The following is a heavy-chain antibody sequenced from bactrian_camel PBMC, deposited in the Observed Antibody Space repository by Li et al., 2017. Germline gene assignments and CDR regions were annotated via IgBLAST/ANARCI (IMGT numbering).Heavy chain of an antibody. CDR1: GFTRWRGN. V-gene: IGHV3S55*01. D-gene: IGHD2*01. J-gene: IGHJ4*01. CDR2: METDGTT. CDR3: ATAGSWRVCENYY. Sequence: HVQLVESGGGSVQAGGSPTLSCVASGFTRWRGNMAWFRQAPGNEREAVAGMETDGTTSYADSVKGRFTISKDYAKDTLYLQMNSLKPDDTAVYYCATAGSWRVCENYYWGQGTQVTVS.